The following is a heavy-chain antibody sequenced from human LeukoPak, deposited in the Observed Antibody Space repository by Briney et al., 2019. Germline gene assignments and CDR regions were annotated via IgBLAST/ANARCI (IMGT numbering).Heavy chain of an antibody. V-gene: IGHV3-74*01. CDR1: GFTFSAFW. Sequence: PGGSLRLSCAVSGFTFSAFWMHWVRQAPGKGLVWVSRINSDDSRTTYADSVKGRFTISRDNAKITLYLQMNSLRAEDTAVYYCARGLVHDTSGYYSDYWGQGTLVTVSS. D-gene: IGHD3-22*01. CDR2: INSDDSRT. J-gene: IGHJ4*02. CDR3: ARGLVHDTSGYYSDY.